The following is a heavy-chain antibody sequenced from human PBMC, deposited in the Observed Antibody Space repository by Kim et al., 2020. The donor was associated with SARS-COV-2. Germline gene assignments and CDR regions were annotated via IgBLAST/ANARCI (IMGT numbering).Heavy chain of an antibody. CDR3: ARGLDPKGTYYYDSSGYYYGARYYYYCYGMDV. J-gene: IGHJ6*02. CDR2: IYSGGST. Sequence: GGSLRLSCAASGFTVSSNYMSWVRQAPGKGLEWVSVIYSGGSTYYADSVKGRFTISRDNSKNTLYLQMNSLRAEDTAVYYCARGLDPKGTYYYDSSGYYYGARYYYYCYGMDVWGQGTTVTVSS. D-gene: IGHD3-22*01. V-gene: IGHV3-53*01. CDR1: GFTVSSNY.